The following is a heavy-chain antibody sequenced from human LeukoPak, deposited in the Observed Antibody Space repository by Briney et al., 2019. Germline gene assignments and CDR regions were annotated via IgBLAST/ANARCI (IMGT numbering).Heavy chain of an antibody. V-gene: IGHV3-21*01. Sequence: PGGSLRLSCAASGFTFSSYSMNWVRQAPGKGLEWVSSISSSSSYIYYADSVKGRFTISRDNAKNSLYPQMNSLRAEDTAVYYCARDPQLEVPAAIPPDYWGQGTLVTVSS. CDR2: ISSSSSYI. CDR1: GFTFSSYS. D-gene: IGHD2-2*01. J-gene: IGHJ4*02. CDR3: ARDPQLEVPAAIPPDY.